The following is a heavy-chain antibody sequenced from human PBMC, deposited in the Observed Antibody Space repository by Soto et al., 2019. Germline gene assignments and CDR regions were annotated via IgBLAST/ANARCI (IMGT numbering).Heavy chain of an antibody. CDR1: GFTFSSYG. Sequence: ESGGGVVQPGRSLRLSCAASGFTFSSYGMHWVRQAPGKGLEWVAVIWYDGSNKYYADSVKGRFTISRDNSKNTLYLQMNSLRAEDTAVYYCARELGYCSSTSCYTGYYYYYGMDVWGQGTTVTVSS. D-gene: IGHD2-2*02. V-gene: IGHV3-33*01. CDR2: IWYDGSNK. CDR3: ARELGYCSSTSCYTGYYYYYGMDV. J-gene: IGHJ6*02.